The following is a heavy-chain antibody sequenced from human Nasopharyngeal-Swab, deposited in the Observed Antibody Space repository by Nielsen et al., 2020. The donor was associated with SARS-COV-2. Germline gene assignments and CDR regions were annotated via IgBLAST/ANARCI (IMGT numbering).Heavy chain of an antibody. V-gene: IGHV4-59*01. J-gene: IGHJ4*02. D-gene: IGHD6-25*01. CDR2: IYYSGST. Sequence: GSLRLSCTVSGGSMSTYYWSWIRQPPGKGLEWNGFIYYSGSTNYNPSLESRVTISADTSKNQFSLKLSSVTAADTAMYYCARRITATSTGFDYWGQGTLVTVSS. CDR1: GGSMSTYY. CDR3: ARRITATSTGFDY.